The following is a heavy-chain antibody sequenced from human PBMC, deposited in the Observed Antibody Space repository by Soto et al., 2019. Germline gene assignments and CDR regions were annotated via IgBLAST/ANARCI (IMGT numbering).Heavy chain of an antibody. CDR3: AINYYDTEAS. J-gene: IGHJ3*01. Sequence: QVQLVQSGADEKKPGSSVKVSCKASGGTFTSYTISWVRQAPGQGLEWMGRIIPILGVTNYAPKFQGRVTITADKSTSTAYMELSSLRSEDTAMYYCAINYYDTEASWGQGTMVTVSS. V-gene: IGHV1-69*02. CDR2: IIPILGVT. D-gene: IGHD3-22*01. CDR1: GGTFTSYT.